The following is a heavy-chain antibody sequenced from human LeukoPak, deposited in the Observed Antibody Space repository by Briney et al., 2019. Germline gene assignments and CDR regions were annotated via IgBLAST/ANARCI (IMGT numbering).Heavy chain of an antibody. CDR3: ARDRADYYYYMDV. D-gene: IGHD3-10*01. V-gene: IGHV1-69*05. J-gene: IGHJ6*03. CDR1: GGTFSSYA. CDR2: IIPIFGTA. Sequence: SVKVSCMASGGTFSSYAISWVRQAPGRGLEWMGRIIPIFGTANYAQKFQGRVTITTDESTSTAYMELSSLRTEDAAVYYCARDRADYYYYMDVWGKGTTVTVSS.